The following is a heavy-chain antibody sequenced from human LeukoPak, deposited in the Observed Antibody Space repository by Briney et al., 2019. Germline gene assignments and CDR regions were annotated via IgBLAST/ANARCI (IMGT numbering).Heavy chain of an antibody. Sequence: GGSLRLSCAGSGFTFSTYSMNWVRQAPGKGLEWVSSITSSSSYIYYADSVKGRFTISRDNAKNSLYVQMNSLRAEDTAVYYCARDKVVTDPAGLDYWGQGTLVTVSS. CDR1: GFTFSTYS. J-gene: IGHJ4*02. CDR2: ITSSSSYI. CDR3: ARDKVVTDPAGLDY. D-gene: IGHD4-23*01. V-gene: IGHV3-21*04.